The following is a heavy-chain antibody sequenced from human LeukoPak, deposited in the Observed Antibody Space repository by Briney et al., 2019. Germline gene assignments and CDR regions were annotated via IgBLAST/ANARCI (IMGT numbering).Heavy chain of an antibody. CDR3: ARGGVVAAPRH. CDR2: IYYSGST. J-gene: IGHJ4*02. CDR1: GGSISSGGYY. D-gene: IGHD2-15*01. Sequence: SETLSLTCTVSGGSISSGGYYWSWIRQHPGKGLEWIGYIYYSGSTYYNPSLKSRVTISVDTSKNQFSLKLSSVTAADTAVYHCARGGVVAAPRHWGQGTLVTVSS. V-gene: IGHV4-31*03.